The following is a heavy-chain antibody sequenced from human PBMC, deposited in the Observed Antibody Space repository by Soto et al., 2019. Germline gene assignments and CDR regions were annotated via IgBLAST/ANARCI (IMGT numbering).Heavy chain of an antibody. CDR3: ARATYDFWSGRFDY. D-gene: IGHD3-3*01. CDR2: IYYSGST. J-gene: IGHJ4*02. V-gene: IGHV4-59*01. Sequence: PSETLSLTCTVSGGSISSYYWSWIRQPPGKGLEWIGYIYYSGSTNYNPSLKSRVTISVDTSKNQFSLKLSSVTAADTAVYYCARATYDFWSGRFDYWGQGTLVTVSS. CDR1: GGSISSYY.